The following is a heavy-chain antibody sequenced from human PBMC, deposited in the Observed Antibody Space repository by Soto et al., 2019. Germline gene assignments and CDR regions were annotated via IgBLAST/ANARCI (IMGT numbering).Heavy chain of an antibody. D-gene: IGHD2-2*02. Sequence: PVASVRLSCAASGFSLKDSYMPKMCQTLDKGLECISTTTSSGGDAYYACYFKGRVSISRYNAHHSLYLHMRGLRAEATPLYYCARDMYTKYVNYFDLWGQGPLVTVSS. CDR1: GFSLKDSY. CDR2: TTSSGGDA. J-gene: IGHJ5*02. V-gene: IGHV3-11*05. CDR3: ARDMYTKYVNYFDL.